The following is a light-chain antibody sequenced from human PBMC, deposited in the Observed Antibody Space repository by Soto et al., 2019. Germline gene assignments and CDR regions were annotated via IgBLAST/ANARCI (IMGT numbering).Light chain of an antibody. CDR2: DVS. CDR3: CSYAGSFTWV. CDR1: SCDVGGYNY. J-gene: IGLJ2*01. V-gene: IGLV2-11*01. Sequence: QSALTQPRSVSGSPGQSVTISCTGTSCDVGGYNYVSWYQQHPGKAPKLMIYDVSKRPSGVPDRFSGSKSANTASLTISGLQAEDEADYYCCSYAGSFTWVFGGGTQLTVL.